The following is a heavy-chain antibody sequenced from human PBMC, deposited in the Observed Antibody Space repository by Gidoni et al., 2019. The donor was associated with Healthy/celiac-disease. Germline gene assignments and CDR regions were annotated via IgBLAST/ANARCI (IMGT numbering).Heavy chain of an antibody. CDR3: ARVGMVARYGYYGMDV. Sequence: EVQLVESGGGLVKPGGSLRLYCAAYGFTFSSYSMNWVRQAPGKGLEWVSSISSSSSYIYYADSVKGRFTISRDNAKNSLYLQMNSLRAEDTAVYYCARVGMVARYGYYGMDVWGQGTTVTVSS. CDR1: GFTFSSYS. D-gene: IGHD5-12*01. J-gene: IGHJ6*02. V-gene: IGHV3-21*01. CDR2: ISSSSSYI.